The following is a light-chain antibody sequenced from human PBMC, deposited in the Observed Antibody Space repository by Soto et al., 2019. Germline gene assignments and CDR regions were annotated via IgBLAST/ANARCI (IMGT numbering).Light chain of an antibody. CDR2: NSD. Sequence: QSVLTQPPSASGTPGQRVTISCSGGSSNVGNHFVYWYQHLPGTAPRLLIYNSDQRPSRVPDRFSGSKSGASASLAISGLRADDAGDYYCATWDDSLSGRVFGGGTKVTVL. CDR3: ATWDDSLSGRV. J-gene: IGLJ3*02. V-gene: IGLV1-47*02. CDR1: SSNVGNHF.